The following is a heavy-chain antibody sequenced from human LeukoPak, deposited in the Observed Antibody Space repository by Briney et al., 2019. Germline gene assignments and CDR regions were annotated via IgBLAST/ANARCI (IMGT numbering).Heavy chain of an antibody. CDR2: IYPGDSDT. J-gene: IGHJ3*01. V-gene: IGHV5-51*01. D-gene: IGHD2-2*02. CDR1: GFSFTNYW. Sequence: GESLKISCKASGFSFTNYWIGWVRQMPGKGLEWMGIIYPGDSDTRYSPSFQSQVTISADKSRSTAYLQWRSLKASDTAMYYCAGHSFDTVDAFDVWGQGTIVIVSA. CDR3: AGHSFDTVDAFDV.